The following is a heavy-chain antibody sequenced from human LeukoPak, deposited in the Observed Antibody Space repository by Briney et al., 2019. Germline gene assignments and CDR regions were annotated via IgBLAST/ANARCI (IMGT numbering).Heavy chain of an antibody. D-gene: IGHD1-26*01. Sequence: GGSLRLSCAASGFTFGSYSMTWVRQAPGKGLEWVSLIDSNSNFMNYADSVKGRFTISRDNAKKSLYLEMNSLRAEDTAVYYCARGVELLYFDYWGQGTLVTVSS. CDR3: ARGVELLYFDY. CDR2: IDSNSNFM. J-gene: IGHJ4*02. V-gene: IGHV3-21*01. CDR1: GFTFGSYS.